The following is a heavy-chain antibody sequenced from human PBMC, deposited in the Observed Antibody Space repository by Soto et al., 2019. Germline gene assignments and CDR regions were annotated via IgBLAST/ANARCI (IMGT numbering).Heavy chain of an antibody. J-gene: IGHJ6*02. Sequence: TLSLTCTVSGGSISSGGYYWSWIRQHPGKGLEWIGYIYYSGSTYYNPSLKSRVTISVDTSENQFSLKLSSVTAADTAVYYCARWKNEGSYGGNSHGMDVWGQGTTVTV. CDR3: ARWKNEGSYGGNSHGMDV. V-gene: IGHV4-31*03. CDR2: IYYSGST. CDR1: GGSISSGGYY. D-gene: IGHD4-17*01.